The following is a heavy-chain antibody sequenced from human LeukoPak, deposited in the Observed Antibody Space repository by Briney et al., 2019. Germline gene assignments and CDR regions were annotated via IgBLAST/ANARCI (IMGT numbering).Heavy chain of an antibody. CDR3: ARVSYYYSEGTELIDY. Sequence: GGSLRLSCAASGFTFSSYEMNWVRQAPGKGLEWVSYISSSGSTIYYADSVKGRFTISRDNAKNSLYLQMNSLRAEDTAVYYCARVSYYYSEGTELIDYWGQGTLVTVSS. CDR1: GFTFSSYE. J-gene: IGHJ4*02. CDR2: ISSSGSTI. D-gene: IGHD3-22*01. V-gene: IGHV3-48*03.